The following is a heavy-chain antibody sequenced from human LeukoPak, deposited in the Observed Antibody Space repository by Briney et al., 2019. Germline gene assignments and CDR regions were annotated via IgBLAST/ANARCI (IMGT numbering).Heavy chain of an antibody. Sequence: PSETLSLTCTVSGGSISSSSYYWGWIRQPPGKGLEWIGSIYYSGSTYYNPSLKSRVTLSVDTSKNQFSLKLSSVTAADTAVYYCARRDYDILTGYYNGWFDPWGQGTLVTVSS. D-gene: IGHD3-9*01. CDR1: GGSISSSSYY. J-gene: IGHJ5*02. V-gene: IGHV4-39*01. CDR2: IYYSGST. CDR3: ARRDYDILTGYYNGWFDP.